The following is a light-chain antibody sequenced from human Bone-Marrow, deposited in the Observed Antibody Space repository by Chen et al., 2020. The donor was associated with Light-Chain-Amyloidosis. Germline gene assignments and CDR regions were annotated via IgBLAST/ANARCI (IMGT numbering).Light chain of an antibody. J-gene: IGLJ3*02. CDR2: DDS. CDR1: NIGSTS. Sequence: SYVLTQPSSLSVAPGATATLAWGGNNIGSTSVHWYQQTPGQAPLLVVYDDSDRPSGILERLSGSNSGNTATLTISRVEAGDEADYYCQVWDRSSDRPVFGGGTKLTVL. V-gene: IGLV3-21*02. CDR3: QVWDRSSDRPV.